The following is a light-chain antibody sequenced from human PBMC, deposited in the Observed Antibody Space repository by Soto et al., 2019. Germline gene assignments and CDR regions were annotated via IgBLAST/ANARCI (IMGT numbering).Light chain of an antibody. CDR2: EVS. V-gene: IGLV2-23*02. CDR3: CSYASSSTYV. J-gene: IGLJ1*01. CDR1: STNVGTYQA. Sequence: QSALTQPASVSGSPGQSVTISCTGTSTNVGTYQAISWYQQHPGKAPKLILYEVSQRPSGVSDRFSGCKSGNTASLTISGLQAEDEADYHCCSYASSSTYVFGTGTKVTVL.